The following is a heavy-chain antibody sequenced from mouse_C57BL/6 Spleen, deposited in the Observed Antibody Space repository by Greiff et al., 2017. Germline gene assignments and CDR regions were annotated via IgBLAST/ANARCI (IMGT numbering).Heavy chain of an antibody. Sequence: EVKVEESGAELVKPGASVKLSCTASGFNIQDYYMHWVKQRTEQGLEWIGRIDPEDGETKYAPKFQGKATITADTSSNTAYLQLISLTSEDTAVYYCARSYYGSCYDYWGQGTTLTVSS. CDR2: IDPEDGET. CDR1: GFNIQDYY. D-gene: IGHD1-1*01. CDR3: ARSYYGSCYDY. J-gene: IGHJ2*01. V-gene: IGHV14-2*01.